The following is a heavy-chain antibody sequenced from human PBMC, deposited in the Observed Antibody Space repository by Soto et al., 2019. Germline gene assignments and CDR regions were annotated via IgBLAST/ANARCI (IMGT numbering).Heavy chain of an antibody. Sequence: SVKVSCKASGGTLNTYTINWVRQAPGRRLVWVGQIVPMYDSVNYAENFLGRVTITAAKTTKTSFMELTSLKSADTALCFCATWRHYSGSYCFDYWGQGTLVTVSS. CDR3: ATWRHYSGSYCFDY. D-gene: IGHD3-22*01. V-gene: IGHV1-69*06. J-gene: IGHJ4*02. CDR1: GGTLNTYT. CDR2: IVPMYDSV.